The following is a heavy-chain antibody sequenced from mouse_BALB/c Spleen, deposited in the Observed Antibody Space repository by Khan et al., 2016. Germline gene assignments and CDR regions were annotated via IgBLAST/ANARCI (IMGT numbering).Heavy chain of an antibody. J-gene: IGHJ2*01. Sequence: QVQLQQSGAELVKPGASVKLSCKASGYTFTSYYMYWVKQRPGQGLEWIGEINPSNGGTNFNEKFKSKATLTVDKSSSTAYMQLSSLTSEASAVYYCTRYYRYYFDYWGQGTTLTVSS. CDR2: INPSNGGT. D-gene: IGHD2-14*01. CDR3: TRYYRYYFDY. V-gene: IGHV1S81*02. CDR1: GYTFTSYY.